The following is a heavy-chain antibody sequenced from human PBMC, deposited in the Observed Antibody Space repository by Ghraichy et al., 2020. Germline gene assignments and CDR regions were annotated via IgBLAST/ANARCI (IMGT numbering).Heavy chain of an antibody. CDR3: AKGRSTSAWHFDL. D-gene: IGHD2-2*01. Sequence: GALNISCAASGFTFSSYAMSWVRQAPGKGLEWVSFISDSGGNTYYADSVKGRFTISRDNSKNTLYVQMSSLRADDTAVYYCAKGRSTSAWHFDLWGRGTLVTVSS. CDR1: GFTFSSYA. J-gene: IGHJ2*01. CDR2: ISDSGGNT. V-gene: IGHV3-23*01.